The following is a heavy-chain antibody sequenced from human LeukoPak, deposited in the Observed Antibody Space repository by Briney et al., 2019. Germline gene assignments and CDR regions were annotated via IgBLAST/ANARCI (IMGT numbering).Heavy chain of an antibody. Sequence: SETLSLTCAVYGGSFSGYYWSWIRQPLGKGLEWIGEINHSGSTNYNPSLKSRVTISVDTSKNQFSLKLSSVTAADTAVYYCARDSPYDFWSGYYPSGWFDPWGQGTLVTVSS. D-gene: IGHD3-3*01. CDR1: GGSFSGYY. CDR3: ARDSPYDFWSGYYPSGWFDP. V-gene: IGHV4-34*01. J-gene: IGHJ5*02. CDR2: INHSGST.